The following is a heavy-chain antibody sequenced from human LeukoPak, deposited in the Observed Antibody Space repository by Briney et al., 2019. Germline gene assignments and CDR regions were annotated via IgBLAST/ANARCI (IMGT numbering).Heavy chain of an antibody. CDR1: GGSFSGYY. CDR3: ARGLRVRGVITSYYYYGMDV. D-gene: IGHD3-10*01. J-gene: IGHJ6*04. CDR2: INHSGST. Sequence: PSETLSLTCAVYGGSFSGYYWSWIRQPPGKGLEWIGEINHSGSTNYNPSLKSRVTISVDTSKNQFSLKLSSVTAADTAVYYCARGLRVRGVITSYYYYGMDVWGKGTTVTVSS. V-gene: IGHV4-34*01.